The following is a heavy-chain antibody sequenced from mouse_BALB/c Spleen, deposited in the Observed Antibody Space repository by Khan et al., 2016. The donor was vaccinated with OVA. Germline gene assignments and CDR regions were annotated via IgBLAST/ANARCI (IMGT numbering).Heavy chain of an antibody. D-gene: IGHD2-1*01. J-gene: IGHJ3*01. CDR1: GFNIKDTY. V-gene: IGHV14-3*02. CDR2: IDPANGNT. CDR3: ARDGNYFAWFAY. Sequence: VQLQQSGAELVKPGASVKLSCTASGFNIKDTYMHWVKQRPEQGLEWIGRIDPANGNTKYDPKFQGKATITADPSSNTAYLQLSSLTSEDPSVYYGARDGNYFAWFAYWGQGTLVTVSA.